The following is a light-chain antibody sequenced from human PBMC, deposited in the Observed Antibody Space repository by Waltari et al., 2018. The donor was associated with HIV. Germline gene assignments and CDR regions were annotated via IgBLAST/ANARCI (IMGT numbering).Light chain of an antibody. J-gene: IGLJ2*01. V-gene: IGLV2-8*01. CDR1: SSDIGGYNY. CDR3: SSFAPTNKFYVL. CDR2: EVT. Sequence: TQPPSASGSPGQSVTIPCTGTSSDIGGYNYVPWYQQHPGKAPKLIMTEVTKRPSGVPDRFSGSKSGNTASLTVSGLQADDEALYYCSSFAPTNKFYVLFGGGTTLTVL.